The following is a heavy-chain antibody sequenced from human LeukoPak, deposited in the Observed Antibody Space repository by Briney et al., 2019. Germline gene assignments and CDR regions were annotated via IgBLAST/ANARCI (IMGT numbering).Heavy chain of an antibody. D-gene: IGHD3-22*01. J-gene: IGHJ3*02. CDR1: GFTFSSYS. Sequence: GGSLRLSCAASGFTFSSYSMNWVRQAPGKGLEWVSYISSSGSTIYYADSVKGRFTISRDNAKNSLYLQMNSLRAEDTAVYYCARVGDSSGYYYRKGAFDIWGQGTMVTVSS. V-gene: IGHV3-48*04. CDR3: ARVGDSSGYYYRKGAFDI. CDR2: ISSSGSTI.